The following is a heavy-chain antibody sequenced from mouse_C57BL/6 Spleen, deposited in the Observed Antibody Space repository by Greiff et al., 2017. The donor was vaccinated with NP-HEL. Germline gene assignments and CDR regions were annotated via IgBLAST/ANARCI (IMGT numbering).Heavy chain of an antibody. J-gene: IGHJ2*01. CDR3: AGIDGTPDY. V-gene: IGHV1-64*01. Sequence: QVQLQQPGAELVKPGASVKLSCKASGYTFTSHRMHWVKQRPGQGLEWIGMIHPNSGSTNYNEKFKSKATLTVDKSSSTACMQLSSLTSEDSAVYYCAGIDGTPDYWGQGTTLTVSS. CDR1: GYTFTSHR. D-gene: IGHD2-3*01. CDR2: IHPNSGST.